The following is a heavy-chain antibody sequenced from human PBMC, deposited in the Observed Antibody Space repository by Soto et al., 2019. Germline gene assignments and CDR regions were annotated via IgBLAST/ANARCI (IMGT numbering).Heavy chain of an antibody. CDR3: WGRYLRRYYYGMDV. CDR2: SKHSGST. D-gene: IGHD3-16*02. CDR1: GGSFTGYD. V-gene: IGHV4-34*01. Sequence: SETLSLTCAVYGGSFTGYDCTWIRHPPGKGLEWIGESKHSGSTNYNPSLKSRVTRSVDTSKNQFSLKMRSVQAADTAVYYCWGRYLRRYYYGMDVWGQGSTVTVSS. J-gene: IGHJ6*01.